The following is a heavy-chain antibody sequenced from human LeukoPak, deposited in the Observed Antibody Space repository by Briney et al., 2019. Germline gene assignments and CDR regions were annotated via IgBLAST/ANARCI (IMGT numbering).Heavy chain of an antibody. CDR3: ARDRTTSNWFDP. D-gene: IGHD2/OR15-2a*01. J-gene: IGHJ5*02. Sequence: ASVKVSCKASGYIFTAYFMHWVRQAPGQGLEWMGRINPNSGGTHYAQRFQGRVTMTSDTSIGTAYMELSRLRSDDTAVYFCARDRTTSNWFDPWGQGTLVTVSS. V-gene: IGHV1-2*06. CDR1: GYIFTAYF. CDR2: INPNSGGT.